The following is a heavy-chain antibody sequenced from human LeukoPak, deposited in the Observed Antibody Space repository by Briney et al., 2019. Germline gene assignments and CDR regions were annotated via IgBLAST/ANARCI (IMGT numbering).Heavy chain of an antibody. CDR1: GGTFSSYA. J-gene: IGHJ6*03. CDR3: ARAKGDIVVVPAAMDTTYYYYYYMDV. CDR2: IIPIFGTA. D-gene: IGHD2-2*01. Sequence: ASVKVSCKASGGTFSSYAIGWVRQAPGQGLEWMGGIIPIFGTANYAQKFQGRVTITTDESTSTAYMELSSLRSEDTAVYYCARAKGDIVVVPAAMDTTYYYYYYMDVWGKGTTVTVSS. V-gene: IGHV1-69*05.